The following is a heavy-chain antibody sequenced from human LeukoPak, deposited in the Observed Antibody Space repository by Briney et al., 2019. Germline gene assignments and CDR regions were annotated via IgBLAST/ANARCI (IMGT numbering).Heavy chain of an antibody. V-gene: IGHV3-30*02. J-gene: IGHJ6*03. CDR2: IRYDGSNK. D-gene: IGHD3-10*01. CDR3: ARDRKRSAITMVRGVKTSYYYYMDV. CDR1: GFTFSSYA. Sequence: GGSLRLSCAASGFTFSSYAMHWVRQAPGKGLEWVAFIRYDGSNKYYADSVKGRFTISRDNSKNTLYLQMNSLRPEDTAVYYCARDRKRSAITMVRGVKTSYYYYMDVWGKGTTVTISS.